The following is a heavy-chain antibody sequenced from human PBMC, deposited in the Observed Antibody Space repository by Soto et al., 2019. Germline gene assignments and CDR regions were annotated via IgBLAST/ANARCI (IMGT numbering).Heavy chain of an antibody. J-gene: IGHJ4*02. D-gene: IGHD2-15*01. CDR2: ISYDGSNK. Sequence: GGSLRLSCAASGFTFSSYGMHWVRQAPGKGLEWVAVISYDGSNKYYADSVKGRFTISRDNSKNTLYLQMNSLRAEDTAVYYCAKDLRGKYCSGGSCYPLDYWGQGTLVT. CDR3: AKDLRGKYCSGGSCYPLDY. CDR1: GFTFSSYG. V-gene: IGHV3-30*18.